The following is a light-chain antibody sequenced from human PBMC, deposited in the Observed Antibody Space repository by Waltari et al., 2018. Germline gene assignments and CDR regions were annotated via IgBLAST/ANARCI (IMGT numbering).Light chain of an antibody. J-gene: IGKJ3*01. Sequence: DIQMTQYPPSLSASVGDRVTITCRARQSISSYLNWYQQKPGKAPKLLIYAASSLQSGVPSRFSGSGSGTDFTLTISSLQPEDFATYYCQQSYSTPFTFGPGTKVDIK. CDR2: AAS. V-gene: IGKV1-39*01. CDR1: QSISSY. CDR3: QQSYSTPFT.